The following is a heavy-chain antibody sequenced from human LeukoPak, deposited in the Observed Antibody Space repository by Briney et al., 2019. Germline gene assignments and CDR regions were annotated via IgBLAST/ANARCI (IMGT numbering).Heavy chain of an antibody. CDR2: INPRNAAT. D-gene: IGHD6-13*01. V-gene: IGHV1-2*02. Sequence: GASVKVSCKASGYTFTGHYLRWVRQVPGQGLEWMGWINPRNAATSYAQKFQGRVTMTRDTSISTVYMELSSLRSDDTAVYYCAKTLYIAAAPGGLDYWGQGTLVTVSS. CDR1: GYTFTGHY. J-gene: IGHJ4*02. CDR3: AKTLYIAAAPGGLDY.